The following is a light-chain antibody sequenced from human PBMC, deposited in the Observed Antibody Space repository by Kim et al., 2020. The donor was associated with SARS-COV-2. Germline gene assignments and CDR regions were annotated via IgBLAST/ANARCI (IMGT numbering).Light chain of an antibody. V-gene: IGLV2-23*02. CDR3: CSYAGRNILV. CDR2: EVT. Sequence: QSALTQPASVSGSPGQSITISCTGTRGDIGNYNLVSWYQQYPGKVPKLIISEVTKRPSGVSSRFSGSKSGYTASLTISGLQAEDEADYYCCSYAGRNILVFGTGTTVTVL. CDR1: RGDIGNYNL. J-gene: IGLJ1*01.